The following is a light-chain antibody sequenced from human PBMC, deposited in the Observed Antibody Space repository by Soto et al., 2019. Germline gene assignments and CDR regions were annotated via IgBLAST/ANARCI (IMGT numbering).Light chain of an antibody. CDR3: QQSFSTPT. V-gene: IGKV1-39*01. J-gene: IGKJ5*01. CDR2: SAS. Sequence: DIQMTHSPSSLSTCIGDRVSIACRASQRINIYLNWYRQKPGKAPELLIYSASNLQSGVPSRFSGSGSGTDFTLTISGLQSEDFATYYCQQSFSTPTFGQGTRLEIK. CDR1: QRINIY.